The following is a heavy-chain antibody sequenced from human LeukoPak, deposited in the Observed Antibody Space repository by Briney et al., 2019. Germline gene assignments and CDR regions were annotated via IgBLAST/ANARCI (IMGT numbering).Heavy chain of an antibody. D-gene: IGHD2/OR15-2a*01. J-gene: IGHJ4*02. CDR2: IYTSGNT. CDR1: GASVSDYY. CDR3: AVDNRDF. Sequence: SETLSLTCTVSGASVSDYYWSWIRQAAGKGLEWLGRIYTSGNTIYNPSLQSRVTISLDVSKNQFSLRLISMTAADTGSYYCAVDNRDFWGQGTLVTVSS. V-gene: IGHV4-4*07.